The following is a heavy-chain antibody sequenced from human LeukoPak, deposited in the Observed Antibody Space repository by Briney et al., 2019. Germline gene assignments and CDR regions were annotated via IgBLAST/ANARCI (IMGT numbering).Heavy chain of an antibody. V-gene: IGHV3-7*03. CDR2: IKPDGREK. D-gene: IGHD2-15*01. CDR1: GFSFSDYW. Sequence: GGSPRLSCAASGFSFSDYWMNWVRQAPGKGLEWVAEIKPDGREKNYVGSVKGRFTISRDNAKNSLYLQMNSLRAEDTAVYYCAKGYCRGGSCNSGYWGQGTLVTVSS. CDR3: AKGYCRGGSCNSGY. J-gene: IGHJ4*02.